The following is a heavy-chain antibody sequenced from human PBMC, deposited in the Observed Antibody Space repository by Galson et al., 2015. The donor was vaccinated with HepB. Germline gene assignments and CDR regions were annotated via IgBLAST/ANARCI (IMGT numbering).Heavy chain of an antibody. V-gene: IGHV3-23*01. CDR2: ISTSGDRS. CDR1: GFTFRNSA. D-gene: IGHD3-22*01. Sequence: SLRLSCAASGFTFRNSAMTWVRHVPGKGLEWVPGISTSGDRSYYPDSVRGRFSMTRDNSKNTVYLEMIGLRPEDTAIYYCAKSGYDGSGYGFNDYWGQGTQVTVTS. J-gene: IGHJ4*02. CDR3: AKSGYDGSGYGFNDY.